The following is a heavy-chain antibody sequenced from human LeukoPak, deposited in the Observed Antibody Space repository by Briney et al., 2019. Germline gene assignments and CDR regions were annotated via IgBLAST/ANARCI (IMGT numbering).Heavy chain of an antibody. D-gene: IGHD3-22*01. CDR3: ASRRGYYDSSGYYSRGTTVYYGMDV. CDR1: GGSFSGYY. Sequence: SETLSLTCAVYGGSFSGYYWSWIRQPPGKGLEWIGEINHSGSTNYSPSLKSRVTISVDTSKNQFSLKLSSVTAADTAVYYCASRRGYYDSSGYYSRGTTVYYGMDVWGQGTTVTVSS. V-gene: IGHV4-34*01. CDR2: INHSGST. J-gene: IGHJ6*02.